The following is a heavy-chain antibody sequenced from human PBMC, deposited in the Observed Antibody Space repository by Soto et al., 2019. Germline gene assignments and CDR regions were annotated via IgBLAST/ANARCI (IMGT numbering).Heavy chain of an antibody. CDR3: AREGYDFWSGTDYYYYMDV. CDR2: IYYSGST. V-gene: IGHV4-31*03. J-gene: IGHJ6*03. Sequence: QVQLQESGPGLVKPSQTLSLTCTVSGGSISSGGYYWSWIRQHPGKGLEWIGYIYYSGSTYYNPSLKSRVTISVDTSKNQFSLKLSSVTAADTAVYYCAREGYDFWSGTDYYYYMDVWGKGTTVTVSS. D-gene: IGHD3-3*01. CDR1: GGSISSGGYY.